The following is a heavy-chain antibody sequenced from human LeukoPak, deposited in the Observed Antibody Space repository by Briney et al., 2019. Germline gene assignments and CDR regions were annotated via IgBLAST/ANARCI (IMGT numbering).Heavy chain of an antibody. Sequence: SETLSLTCTVSDGPINSYSWTWIRQSAGKGLEWIGRIHSTGSTNYNPSLRSRVSMSIDTPKKQFSLNLTSVTAADTAVYYCAGVQYGFYYYMDIWGKGTMVTVSS. V-gene: IGHV4-4*07. CDR3: AGVQYGFYYYMDI. J-gene: IGHJ6*03. D-gene: IGHD5-24*01. CDR1: DGPINSYS. CDR2: IHSTGST.